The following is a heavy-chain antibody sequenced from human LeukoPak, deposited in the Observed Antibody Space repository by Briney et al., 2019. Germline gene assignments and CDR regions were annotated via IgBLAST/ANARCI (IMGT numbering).Heavy chain of an antibody. J-gene: IGHJ4*02. CDR3: AKDMLGAAAGTFDY. Sequence: PGGSLRLSCAASGFTFDDYAMHWVRQAPGKGLEWVSGISWNSGSRGYADSVKGRFTISRDNAKNSLYLQMNSLRAEDTALYYCAKDMLGAAAGTFDYWGQGTLVTVSS. V-gene: IGHV3-9*01. D-gene: IGHD6-13*01. CDR2: ISWNSGSR. CDR1: GFTFDDYA.